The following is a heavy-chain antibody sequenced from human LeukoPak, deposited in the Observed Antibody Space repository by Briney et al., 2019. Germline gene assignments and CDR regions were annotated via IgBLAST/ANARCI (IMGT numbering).Heavy chain of an antibody. J-gene: IGHJ4*02. CDR1: GYSFTSYW. V-gene: IGHV5-51*01. CDR3: ARQEYSSSSLQFNY. Sequence: GESLKISCKGSGYSFTSYWIGWGRQMPGKSLEWMGIIYPGDSDTRYSPSFQGQVTISADKSNSTSYLQWSSLKASDTAMYYCARQEYSSSSLQFNYWGQGTLVTVSS. D-gene: IGHD6-6*01. CDR2: IYPGDSDT.